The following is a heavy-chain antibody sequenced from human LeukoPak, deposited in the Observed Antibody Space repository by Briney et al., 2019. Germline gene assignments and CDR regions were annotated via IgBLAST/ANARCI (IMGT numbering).Heavy chain of an antibody. D-gene: IGHD3-3*01. J-gene: IGHJ4*02. Sequence: GRSLRLSFVASGLSFISYSIHSVRQAPGKGLEWVGAISYDGSDEYYTDSVKGRFTISRDNSKNTVYLQMNRLRADDTAVYYCARDFRREWFDINWGQGTLVTVS. CDR2: ISYDGSDE. V-gene: IGHV3-30*10. CDR1: GLSFISYS. CDR3: ARDFRREWFDIN.